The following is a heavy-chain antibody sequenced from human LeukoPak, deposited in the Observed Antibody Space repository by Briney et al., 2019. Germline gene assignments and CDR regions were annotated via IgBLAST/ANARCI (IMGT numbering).Heavy chain of an antibody. CDR2: ISCDGTIK. D-gene: IGHD2-2*01. CDR3: AKDGEYQLPKTLDY. Sequence: GGSLRLSCAASGFTFSNYGMHRVRQAPGKGLEWVAVISCDGTIKYYADSVKGRFTISRDNSKKTLYLQMHSLTPEDTAVYYCAKDGEYQLPKTLDYWGQGILVTVSS. V-gene: IGHV3-30*18. J-gene: IGHJ4*02. CDR1: GFTFSNYG.